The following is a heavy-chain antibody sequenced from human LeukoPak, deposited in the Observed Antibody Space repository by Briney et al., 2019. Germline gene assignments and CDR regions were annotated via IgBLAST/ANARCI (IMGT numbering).Heavy chain of an antibody. CDR2: IFHSGST. J-gene: IGHJ4*02. CDR3: AKNAWYCLDY. V-gene: IGHV4-4*03. Sequence: PPETLSLTCTVSGDSISNNIWWSWVRQPPGKGPEWIGEIFHSGSTNYNPSLKSRVTISLDKSKNQVALRVDSLTAADTAVYYCAKNAWYCLDYWGQGTLVTVSS. CDR1: GDSISNNIW. D-gene: IGHD6-13*01.